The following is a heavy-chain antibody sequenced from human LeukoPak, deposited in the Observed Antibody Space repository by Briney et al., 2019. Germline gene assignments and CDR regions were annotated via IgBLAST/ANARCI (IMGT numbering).Heavy chain of an antibody. J-gene: IGHJ4*02. Sequence: PRGSLRLSCAASGFTFSSYWMSWVRQAPGKGLEWVANIKQDGSEKYYVDSVKGRFTISRDNAKNSLYLQMNSLRAEDTAVYYCARLELGAYYDSSGHLWGQGTLVTVSS. CDR3: ARLELGAYYDSSGHL. V-gene: IGHV3-7*01. D-gene: IGHD3-22*01. CDR1: GFTFSSYW. CDR2: IKQDGSEK.